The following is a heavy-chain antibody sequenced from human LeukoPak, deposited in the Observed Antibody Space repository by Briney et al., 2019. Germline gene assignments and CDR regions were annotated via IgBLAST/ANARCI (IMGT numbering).Heavy chain of an antibody. CDR2: INHSGST. CDR3: ARGAVVGYYDSSGYYIDI. D-gene: IGHD3-22*01. Sequence: SETLSLTCAVYGGSFSGYYWSWLRQPPGKGLEWIGEINHSGSTNYNPSLKSRVTISVDPSKNQFSLKLSSVTAADTAVYYCARGAVVGYYDSSGYYIDIWGQGTMVTVSS. CDR1: GGSFSGYY. V-gene: IGHV4-34*01. J-gene: IGHJ3*02.